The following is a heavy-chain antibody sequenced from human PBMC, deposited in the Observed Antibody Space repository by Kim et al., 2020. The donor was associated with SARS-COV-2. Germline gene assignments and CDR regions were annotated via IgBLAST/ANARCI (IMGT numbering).Heavy chain of an antibody. Sequence: IYYSGTTYYNPSLKSRVTISVDTSKNQFSLKLSSVTAADTAVYYCARAVYDSSGSVIKGYYYYYGMDVWGQGTTVTVSS. CDR3: ARAVYDSSGSVIKGYYYYYGMDV. J-gene: IGHJ6*02. V-gene: IGHV4-31*02. CDR2: IYYSGTT. D-gene: IGHD3-22*01.